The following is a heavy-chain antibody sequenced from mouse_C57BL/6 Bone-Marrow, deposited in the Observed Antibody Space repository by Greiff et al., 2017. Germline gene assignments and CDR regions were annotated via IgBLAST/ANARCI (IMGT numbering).Heavy chain of an antibody. Sequence: QVQLQQSGPGLVQPSQSLSITCTVSGFSLTSYGVHWVRQSPGKGLEWLGVIWSGGSTDYNAAFISRLSISKDNSKSQVFFKMNSLQADDTAIYYCARNYGGYYGNAMGYWGQGTSVTVSS. CDR1: GFSLTSYG. V-gene: IGHV2-2*01. D-gene: IGHD1-1*01. CDR3: ARNYGGYYGNAMGY. CDR2: IWSGGST. J-gene: IGHJ4*01.